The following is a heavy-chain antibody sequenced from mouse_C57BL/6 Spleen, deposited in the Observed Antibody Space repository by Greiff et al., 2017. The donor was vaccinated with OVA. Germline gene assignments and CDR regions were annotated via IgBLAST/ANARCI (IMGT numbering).Heavy chain of an antibody. CDR2: IYPGDGDT. CDR1: GYAFSSSW. J-gene: IGHJ1*03. CDR3: ARGNWYFDV. Sequence: VQLQQSGPELVKPGASVKISCKASGYAFSSSWMNWVKQRPGKGLEWIGRIYPGDGDTNYNGKFKGKATLTADKSASTAYMQLSSLTSEDSAVYFCARGNWYFDVWGTGTTVTVSS. V-gene: IGHV1-82*01.